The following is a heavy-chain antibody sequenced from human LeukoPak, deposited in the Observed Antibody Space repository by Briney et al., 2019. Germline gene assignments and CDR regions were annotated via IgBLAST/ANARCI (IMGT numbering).Heavy chain of an antibody. V-gene: IGHV4-34*01. D-gene: IGHD2/OR15-2a*01. CDR1: GGSFSGYY. Sequence: SETLSLTCAVYGGSFSGYYWSWIRQPPGKGLEWIGEINHSGSTNYNPSLKSRVTISVDRSKNQFSLKLSSVTAADTAVYYCARAPFLRRMLGFDYWGQGTLVTVSS. CDR2: INHSGST. CDR3: ARAPFLRRMLGFDY. J-gene: IGHJ4*02.